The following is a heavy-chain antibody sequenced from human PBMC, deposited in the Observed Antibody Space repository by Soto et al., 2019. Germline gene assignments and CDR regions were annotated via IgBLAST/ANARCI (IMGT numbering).Heavy chain of an antibody. Sequence: ASVKVSCKASGGTFSSYAISWVRQAPGQGLEWMGRIIPFIGAANYAQKFQGRVTITADESTSTAYMELTSLRSEDTAVYYCARVVMNTVNASYYYGMDVWGQGTTVTVSS. D-gene: IGHD4-4*01. CDR1: GGTFSSYA. CDR3: ARVVMNTVNASYYYGMDV. V-gene: IGHV1-69*11. J-gene: IGHJ6*02. CDR2: IIPFIGAA.